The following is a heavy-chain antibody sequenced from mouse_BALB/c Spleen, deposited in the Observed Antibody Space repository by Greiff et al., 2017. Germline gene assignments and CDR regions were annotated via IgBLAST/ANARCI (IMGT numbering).Heavy chain of an antibody. Sequence: VQLKESGPDLVKPSQSLSLTCTVTGYSITSGYSWHWIRQFPGNKLEWMGYIHYSGSTNYNPSLKSRTSITRDTSKNQFFLQLHSVTTEDTATYYCARVGTMITTGAMDYWGEGTSVTVSS. CDR2: IHYSGST. J-gene: IGHJ4*01. V-gene: IGHV3-1*02. CDR3: ARVGTMITTGAMDY. D-gene: IGHD2-4*01. CDR1: GYSITSGYS.